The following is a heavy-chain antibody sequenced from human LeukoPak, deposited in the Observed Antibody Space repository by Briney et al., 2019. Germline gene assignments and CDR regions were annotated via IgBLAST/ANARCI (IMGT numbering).Heavy chain of an antibody. V-gene: IGHV3-21*01. CDR3: ARGTYDFVQIDY. CDR2: ISTSSSYI. Sequence: GGSLRLSCEASGFTFSSYSMNWVRQAPGKGLEWVSSISTSSSYIYYADSVKGRFTISRDNAKNSLFLQMNSLRAEDTAAYYCARGTYDFVQIDYWGQGTLVTVSS. J-gene: IGHJ4*02. CDR1: GFTFSSYS. D-gene: IGHD3-3*01.